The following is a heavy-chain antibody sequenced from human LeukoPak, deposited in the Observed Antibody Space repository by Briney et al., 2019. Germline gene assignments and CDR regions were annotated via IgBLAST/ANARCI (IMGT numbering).Heavy chain of an antibody. CDR3: ASMGIAGDTGSDAFDI. CDR1: GYSFTNYA. Sequence: ASVKVSCKASGYSFTNYAMNWVRQAPGQRLEWMGWINAGNGNTKYSQEFQGRVTITRDTSASTAYMELSSLRSEDMAVYYCASMGIAGDTGSDAFDIWGQGTMVTVSS. CDR2: INAGNGNT. V-gene: IGHV1-3*03. J-gene: IGHJ3*02. D-gene: IGHD2-21*01.